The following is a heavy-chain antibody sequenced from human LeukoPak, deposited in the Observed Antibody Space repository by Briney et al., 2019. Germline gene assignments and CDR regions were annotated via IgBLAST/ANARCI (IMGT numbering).Heavy chain of an antibody. CDR2: ISYDGGNK. V-gene: IGHV3-30*18. D-gene: IGHD4-17*01. CDR3: AKPTVTTRGAFDI. CDR1: GFTFSSYG. Sequence: PGGSLRLSCAASGFTFSSYGMHWVRQAPGKGLEWVAVISYDGGNKYYADSVKGRFTISRDNSKNTLYLQMNSLRAEDTAVYYCAKPTVTTRGAFDIWGQGTMVTVSS. J-gene: IGHJ3*02.